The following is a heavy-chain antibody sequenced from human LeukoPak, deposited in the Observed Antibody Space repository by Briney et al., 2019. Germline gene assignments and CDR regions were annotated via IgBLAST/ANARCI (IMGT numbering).Heavy chain of an antibody. CDR1: GGSFSGYY. V-gene: IGHV4-34*01. CDR3: ARASRGGSYYYYYMDV. D-gene: IGHD1-26*01. CDR2: INHSGST. Sequence: SETLSLTCAVYGGSFSGYYWSWIRQPPGKGLEWIGEINHSGSTNYNPSLKGRVTISVDTSKNQFSLKLSSVTAADTAVYYCARASRGGSYYYYYMDVWGKGTTVTVSS. J-gene: IGHJ6*03.